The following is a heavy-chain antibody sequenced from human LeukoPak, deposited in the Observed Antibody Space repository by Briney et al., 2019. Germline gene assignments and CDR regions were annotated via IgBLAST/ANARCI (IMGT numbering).Heavy chain of an antibody. J-gene: IGHJ4*02. Sequence: GGSLRLSCAASGFTVSSNYMTWVRQAPGKGLEWVSIIYSGGSASYADSVKGRFTISRDNSKNTLYLQMNSLRAEDTAVYYCARDVVGATYFDWGQGTLVTVSS. CDR3: ARDVVGATYFD. V-gene: IGHV3-53*01. CDR1: GFTVSSNY. D-gene: IGHD1-26*01. CDR2: IYSGGSA.